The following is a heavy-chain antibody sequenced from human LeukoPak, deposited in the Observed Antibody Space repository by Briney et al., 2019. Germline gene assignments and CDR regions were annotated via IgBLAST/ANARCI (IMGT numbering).Heavy chain of an antibody. CDR3: ARPSKGYYDSSGYYYLDY. D-gene: IGHD3-22*01. CDR1: GYTFTVYY. CDR2: INPNSGGT. Sequence: ASVTVSFKSSGYTFTVYYMHWVRQAPGQGLEWMGWINPNSGGTNYTQKFQGRVTMTRDTSISTAYMELSRLRSDDTAVYYCARPSKGYYDSSGYYYLDYWGQGTLVTVSS. V-gene: IGHV1-2*02. J-gene: IGHJ4*02.